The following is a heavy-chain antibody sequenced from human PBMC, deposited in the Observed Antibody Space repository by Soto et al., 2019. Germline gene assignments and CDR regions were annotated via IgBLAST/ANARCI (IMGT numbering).Heavy chain of an antibody. D-gene: IGHD1-1*01. CDR3: AKDSLRDQLAWGMDV. CDR2: ISYDGRRK. Sequence: QVQLVDSGGGVVQPGGSLRLSCSGSGFIFSGYGMHWVRQPPGKGLEWVAVISYDGRRKYYEDSVKGRFTVSRDNSQNTVYLEMNSLRVEDSAIYYCAKDSLRDQLAWGMDVWGQGTTVTVSS. J-gene: IGHJ6*02. CDR1: GFIFSGYG. V-gene: IGHV3-30*18.